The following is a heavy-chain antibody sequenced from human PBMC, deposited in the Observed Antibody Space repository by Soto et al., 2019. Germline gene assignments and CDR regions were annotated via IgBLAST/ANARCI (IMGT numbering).Heavy chain of an antibody. CDR1: GFTFSNAW. CDR3: ATEGSSSWYNYFDY. D-gene: IGHD6-13*01. V-gene: IGHV3-15*01. CDR2: IKSKTDGGTT. J-gene: IGHJ4*02. Sequence: PGGSLRLSCAASGFTFSNAWMSWVRQAPGKGLEWVGRIKSKTDGGTTDYAAPVKGRFTISRDDSKNTLYLQMNSLKTEDTAVYYCATEGSSSWYNYFDYWGQGTLVTVSS.